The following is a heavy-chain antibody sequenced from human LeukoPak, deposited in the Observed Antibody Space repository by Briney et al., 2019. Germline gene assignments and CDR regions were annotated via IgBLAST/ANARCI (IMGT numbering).Heavy chain of an antibody. J-gene: IGHJ3*01. CDR2: INQGGTEK. D-gene: IGHD3-9*01. V-gene: IGHV3-7*01. Sequence: GGSLRLSCAASGFTFTTYWMSWVRQLPGKGLEWVANINQGGTEKYYVDSVKGRFTISRDNPKNTVYLQMNSLSTEDTAVYYCAIEISRLVIHAFDLWGQGTMVTVSS. CDR3: AIEISRLVIHAFDL. CDR1: GFTFTTYW.